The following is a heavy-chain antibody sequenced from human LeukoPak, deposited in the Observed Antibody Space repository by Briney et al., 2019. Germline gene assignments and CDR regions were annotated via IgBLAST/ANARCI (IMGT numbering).Heavy chain of an antibody. Sequence: GGSLRLSCVASGFTFNNYAMTWVRQTPGKGLEWVSYISSSSSYTNYADSVKGRFTISRDNAKNSLYLQMNSLRAEDTAVYYCARVGYCSSTSCYLSADFDYWGQGTLVTVSS. D-gene: IGHD2-2*01. CDR3: ARVGYCSSTSCYLSADFDY. CDR2: ISSSSSYT. CDR1: GFTFNNYA. J-gene: IGHJ4*02. V-gene: IGHV3-11*06.